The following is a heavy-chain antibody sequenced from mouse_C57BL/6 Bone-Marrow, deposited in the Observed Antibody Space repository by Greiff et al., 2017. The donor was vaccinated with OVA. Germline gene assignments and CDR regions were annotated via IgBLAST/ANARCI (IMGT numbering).Heavy chain of an antibody. V-gene: IGHV1-63*01. Sequence: QVQLQQSGAELVRPGTSVKMSCKASGYTFTNYWIGWAKQRPGHGLEWIGDIYPGGGYTNYNEKFKGKATLTADKSSNTAYMQFSSLTSEDSAIYYCARAGYSPFDYWGQGTTLTVSS. J-gene: IGHJ2*01. CDR1: GYTFTNYW. D-gene: IGHD2-12*01. CDR2: IYPGGGYT. CDR3: ARAGYSPFDY.